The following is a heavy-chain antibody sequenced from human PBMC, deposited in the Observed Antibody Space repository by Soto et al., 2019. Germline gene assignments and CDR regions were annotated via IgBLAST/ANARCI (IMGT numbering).Heavy chain of an antibody. J-gene: IGHJ5*02. CDR2: INYSGRS. Sequence: QVQLQESGPGLVKSSETLSLTCSVSGDSSSTYYWGWIRQPPGKGLEWIGYINYSGRSNHNPSLKSRLSISVDASKNQVSLKLTSVTAADTAVYYCARSYCADSVSCNSFDTWGQGTLVGVSS. CDR3: ARSYCADSVSCNSFDT. D-gene: IGHD2-8*02. V-gene: IGHV4-59*01. CDR1: GDSSSTYY.